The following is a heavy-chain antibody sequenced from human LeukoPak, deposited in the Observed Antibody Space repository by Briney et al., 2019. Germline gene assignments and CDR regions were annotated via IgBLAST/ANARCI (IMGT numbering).Heavy chain of an antibody. CDR3: SKWGDYDVLTGYYDSDF. CDR1: GFTFNNYA. J-gene: IGHJ4*02. D-gene: IGHD3-9*01. Sequence: PGASLRLSCAASGFTFNNYAMSWVRQAPGKGLEWVSAILGSGRSAYYADSVKGRFTIPRDNSKNSLFLQMNSLRVEDTALYYCSKWGDYDVLTGYYDSDFWGQGTLVTVSA. V-gene: IGHV3-23*01. CDR2: ILGSGRSA.